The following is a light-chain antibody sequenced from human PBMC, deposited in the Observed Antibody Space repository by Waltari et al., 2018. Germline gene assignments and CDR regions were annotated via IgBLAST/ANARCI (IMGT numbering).Light chain of an antibody. V-gene: IGLV2-8*01. CDR2: EVS. CDR1: GSDIGTYTY. CDR3: SSYAGSYYFIS. Sequence: QSALTQPPSASGSPGQSVTISCTGTGSDIGTYTYVSWYQQPPGKAPKLILYEVSRRPSGVPDRFSGSRFGDTASLTVSGLQADDEAEYYCSSYAGSYYFISFGGGTKLTVL. J-gene: IGLJ2*01.